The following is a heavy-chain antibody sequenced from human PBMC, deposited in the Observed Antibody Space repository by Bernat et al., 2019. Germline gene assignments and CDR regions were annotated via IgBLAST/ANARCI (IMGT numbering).Heavy chain of an antibody. CDR3: ARQPDTANFDY. Sequence: QLQLQESGPGLVKPSETLSLTCTVSGGSISSSSYYWGWIRQPPGKGLEWIGSIYYSWSTYYNPSLKSRVTISVDTSKNQFSLKLSSVTAADTAVYYCARQPDTANFDYWGQGTLVTVSS. V-gene: IGHV4-39*01. D-gene: IGHD5-18*01. CDR1: GGSISSSSYY. J-gene: IGHJ4*02. CDR2: IYYSWST.